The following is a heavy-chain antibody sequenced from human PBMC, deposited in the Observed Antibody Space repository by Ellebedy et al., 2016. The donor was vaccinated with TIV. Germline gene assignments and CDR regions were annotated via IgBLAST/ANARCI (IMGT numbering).Heavy chain of an antibody. CDR1: GFTFDSYA. CDR2: IDSDGSST. V-gene: IGHV3-74*01. D-gene: IGHD6-19*01. J-gene: IGHJ6*02. CDR3: ARVEVGRSGPSYGMDV. Sequence: GESLKISCVASGFTFDSYAMHWVRQAPGKGLVWVSRIDSDGSSTTYVDSVKGRFTISRDNAKNTLYLQMNSLRAEDTAVYYCARVEVGRSGPSYGMDVWGQGTTVTVSS.